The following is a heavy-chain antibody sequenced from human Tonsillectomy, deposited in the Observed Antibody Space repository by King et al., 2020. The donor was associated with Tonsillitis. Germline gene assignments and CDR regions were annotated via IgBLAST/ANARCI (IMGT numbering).Heavy chain of an antibody. CDR3: ERHDPTVTTYKGPFDY. CDR2: IYYSGST. J-gene: IGHJ4*02. D-gene: IGHD4-17*01. V-gene: IGHV4-59*08. Sequence: QLQESGPGLVKPSETLSLTCTVSGGSISSYYWSWIRQPPGKGLEWIGYIYYSGSTNYNPSLKSRVTISVDTSKNQFSLKLSSVTAADTAVYYCERHDPTVTTYKGPFDYWGQGTLVTVSS. CDR1: GGSISSYY.